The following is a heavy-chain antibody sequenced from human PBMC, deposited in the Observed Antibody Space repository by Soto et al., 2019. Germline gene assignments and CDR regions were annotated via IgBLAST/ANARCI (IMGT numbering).Heavy chain of an antibody. J-gene: IGHJ6*02. V-gene: IGHV3-64*01. CDR2: ITSNGGNT. Sequence: HPGGSLRLSCAASGFTFSSYSMNWVRQAPGKGLEYVSVITSNGGNTDYASSVKGRFTISRDNSKNTLYLQMGSLRAEDMAVYYCARRIPFGYGMDVWGQGTTVTVSS. D-gene: IGHD2-21*01. CDR3: ARRIPFGYGMDV. CDR1: GFTFSSYS.